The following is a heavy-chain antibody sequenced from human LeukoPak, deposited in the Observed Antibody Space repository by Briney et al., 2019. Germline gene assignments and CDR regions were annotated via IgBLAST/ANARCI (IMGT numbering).Heavy chain of an antibody. CDR2: IRSNSDGGTI. CDR3: ATDFYDST. Sequence: GSLRLSCATSGFTFSNAWMNWVRQAPGKGLEWVGRIRSNSDGGTIDYAAPVKGRFTLSRDDSKTTLYLQMNSLQTEDTAVYYCATDFYDSTWGQGTLVTVSS. V-gene: IGHV3-15*07. CDR1: GFTFSNAW. J-gene: IGHJ5*02. D-gene: IGHD3-22*01.